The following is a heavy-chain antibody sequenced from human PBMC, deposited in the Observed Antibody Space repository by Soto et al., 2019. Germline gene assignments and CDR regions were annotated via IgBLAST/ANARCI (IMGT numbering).Heavy chain of an antibody. D-gene: IGHD2-2*01. CDR2: IWYDGSNK. V-gene: IGHV3-33*01. CDR1: GFTFSSYG. CDR3: ARVGGYCSSTSCYNDAFDI. Sequence: GGSLRLSCAASGFTFSSYGMHWVRQAPGKGLEWVAVIWYDGSNKYYADSVKGRFTISRDNSKNTLYLQMNSLRAEDTAVYYCARVGGYCSSTSCYNDAFDIWGQGTMVTVSS. J-gene: IGHJ3*02.